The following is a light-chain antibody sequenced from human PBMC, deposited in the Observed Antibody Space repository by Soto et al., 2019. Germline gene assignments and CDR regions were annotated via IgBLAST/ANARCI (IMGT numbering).Light chain of an antibody. CDR3: QSYDSSLRASV. Sequence: QPVLTQPPSVSGAPGQRVTISCTGSSSNIGAGYDVHWYQQLPGAAPKLLIYGNSNRPSGVPDRFSGSKSGTSASLAITGLQAEDEADYYCQSYDSSLRASVFGGGTQRPSS. V-gene: IGLV1-40*01. CDR1: SSNIGAGYD. J-gene: IGLJ7*01. CDR2: GNS.